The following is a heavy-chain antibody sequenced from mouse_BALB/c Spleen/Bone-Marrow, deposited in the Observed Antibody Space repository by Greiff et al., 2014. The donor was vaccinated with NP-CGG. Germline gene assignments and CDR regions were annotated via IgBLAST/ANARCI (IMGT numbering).Heavy chain of an antibody. D-gene: IGHD2-2*01. CDR2: IDPETGGT. V-gene: IGHV1-15*01. CDR3: TREGIYFGYDVPMDY. CDR1: GYKFTDYE. J-gene: IGHJ4*01. Sequence: QVQLQQSGAELVRPGASVTLSCKASGYKFTDYEMHWVKQTPVHGLEWIGSIDPETGGTAYNQNFKGKATLTADRPSTTAYMELRSLTSEDSAVYYCTREGIYFGYDVPMDYWGQGTSVTVSS.